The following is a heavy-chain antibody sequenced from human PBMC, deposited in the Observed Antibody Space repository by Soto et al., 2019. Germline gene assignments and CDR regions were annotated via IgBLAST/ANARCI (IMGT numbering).Heavy chain of an antibody. Sequence: GGSLRLSCAASGFTFSSYAMSWVRQAPGKGLEWVSAISGSGGSTYYADSVKGRFTISRDNSKNTLYLQMNSLRAEDTAVYYCARGGDSGYDSDVGPIDYWGQGTLVTVSS. CDR1: GFTFSSYA. V-gene: IGHV3-23*01. J-gene: IGHJ4*02. CDR3: ARGGDSGYDSDVGPIDY. D-gene: IGHD5-12*01. CDR2: ISGSGGST.